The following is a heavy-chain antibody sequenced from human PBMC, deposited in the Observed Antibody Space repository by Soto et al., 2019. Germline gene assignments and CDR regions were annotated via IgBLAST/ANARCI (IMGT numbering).Heavy chain of an antibody. J-gene: IGHJ4*02. V-gene: IGHV3-15*01. CDR3: TTTGRTYYYGSGSYYPFDY. CDR2: IKSKTDGGTT. Sequence: EVQLVEPGGGLVKPGGSLRLSCAASGFTFSNAWMSWVRQAPGKGLEWVGRIKSKTDGGTTDYAAPVKGRFTISRDDSKNTLYLQMNSLKTEDTAVYYCTTTGRTYYYGSGSYYPFDYWGQGTLVTVSS. D-gene: IGHD3-10*01. CDR1: GFTFSNAW.